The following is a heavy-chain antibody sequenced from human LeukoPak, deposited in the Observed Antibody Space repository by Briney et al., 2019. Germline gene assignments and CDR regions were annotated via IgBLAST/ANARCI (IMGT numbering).Heavy chain of an antibody. Sequence: ASVKVSCKASGYTFTSYDINWVRQATGQGLEWMGWMNPNSGNTGYAQKFQGRVTITRNTSISTAYMELSSLRSEDTAVYYCARGGWELLHDAFDIWGQGTMVTVSS. D-gene: IGHD1-26*01. J-gene: IGHJ3*02. CDR2: MNPNSGNT. CDR1: GYTFTSYD. CDR3: ARGGWELLHDAFDI. V-gene: IGHV1-8*03.